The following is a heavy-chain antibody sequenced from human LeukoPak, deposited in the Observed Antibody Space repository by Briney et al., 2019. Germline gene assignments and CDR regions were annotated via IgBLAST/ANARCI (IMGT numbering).Heavy chain of an antibody. J-gene: IGHJ5*02. CDR1: GFTFSSYW. CDR2: IKSDGST. D-gene: IGHD6-19*01. V-gene: IGHV3-74*01. Sequence: GGSLRLSCAASGFTFSSYWMHWVRQTPGKGLVWVSRIKSDGSTIYADSVKGRFTISRDNARNTLYLQMNSLRVEDTAMYYCARDYSSGWYTENWFDPWGQGTLVTVSS. CDR3: ARDYSSGWYTENWFDP.